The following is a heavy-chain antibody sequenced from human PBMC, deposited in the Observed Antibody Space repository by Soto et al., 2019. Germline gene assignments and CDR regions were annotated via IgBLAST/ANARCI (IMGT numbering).Heavy chain of an antibody. Sequence: GGSLRLSCAASGFTFSTSSMNWVRQAPGKGLEWVSYITSSGSSTSYADSVKGRFTISRDNAKDSLYLQMNSLRAEDTAVYYCAAGSKTYYYDSSGSPWAPLDYWGQGTLVTVSS. V-gene: IGHV3-48*01. CDR1: GFTFSTSS. CDR3: AAGSKTYYYDSSGSPWAPLDY. J-gene: IGHJ4*02. D-gene: IGHD3-22*01. CDR2: ITSSGSST.